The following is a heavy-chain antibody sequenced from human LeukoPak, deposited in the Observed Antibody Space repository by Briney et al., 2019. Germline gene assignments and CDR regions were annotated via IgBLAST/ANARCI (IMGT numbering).Heavy chain of an antibody. CDR1: GFNFNDSW. J-gene: IGHJ6*03. D-gene: IGHD3-16*01. CDR2: VKSQSDGGAT. Sequence: GGSLRLSCEASGFNFNDSWLTWFRQAPGKGLEWVGLVKSQSDGGATDYAVPVKGRFIISRLDSKDTLYLQMDNPKTEDTAIYYCAQAGGTEIFYGYYYMDIWGKGTTVTVSS. CDR3: AQAGGTEIFYGYYYMDI. V-gene: IGHV3-15*01.